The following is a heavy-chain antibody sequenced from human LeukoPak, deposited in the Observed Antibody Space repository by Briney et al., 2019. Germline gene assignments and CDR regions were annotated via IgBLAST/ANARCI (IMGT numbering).Heavy chain of an antibody. V-gene: IGHV3-30*02. J-gene: IGHJ3*02. CDR1: GFTFATCG. Sequence: GGPLRLSCAASGFTFATCGMHWVRQAPGEGLERVAFIHYDGANKYYADSVKGRFTISRDNSKNTLYLQMNSLRPEDTAVYYCAKGADGDFPGGKDAFDIWGQGTMVTVSP. CDR3: AKGADGDFPGGKDAFDI. CDR2: IHYDGANK. D-gene: IGHD4-17*01.